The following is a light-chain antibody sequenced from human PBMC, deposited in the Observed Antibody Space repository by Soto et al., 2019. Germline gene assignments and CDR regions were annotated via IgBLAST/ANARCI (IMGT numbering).Light chain of an antibody. Sequence: IKMTPGPSFLSASVGDRATITCRASQSVSIYLNWYQLKPGKAPKLLMYGASYLKSGVPTRFSGSGSGTDFTLTISSLQPEDFAIYYCQQTYTTPEITFGQGTRVEIK. V-gene: IGKV1-39*01. J-gene: IGKJ5*01. CDR1: QSVSIY. CDR3: QQTYTTPEIT. CDR2: GAS.